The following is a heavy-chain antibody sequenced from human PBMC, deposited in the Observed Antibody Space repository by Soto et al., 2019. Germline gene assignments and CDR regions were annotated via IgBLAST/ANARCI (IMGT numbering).Heavy chain of an antibody. Sequence: GGSLRLSCAASGFTFSSYSMNWVRQAPGKGLEWVSSISSSSSSYIYYADSVKGRFTISRDNAKNSLYLQMNSLRAEDTAVYYCARDGGLLWFGNDAFDIWGQGTMVTVSS. CDR2: ISSSSSSYI. V-gene: IGHV3-21*01. D-gene: IGHD3-10*01. CDR1: GFTFSSYS. J-gene: IGHJ3*02. CDR3: ARDGGLLWFGNDAFDI.